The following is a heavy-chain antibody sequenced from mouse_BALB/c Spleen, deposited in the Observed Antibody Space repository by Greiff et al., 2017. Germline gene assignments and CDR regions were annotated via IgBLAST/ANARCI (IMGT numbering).Heavy chain of an antibody. CDR2: IWAGGST. Sequence: VKLVESGPGLVAPSQSLSITCTVSGFSLTSYGVHWVRQPPGKGLEWLGVIWAGGSTNYNSALMSRLSISKDNSKSQVFLKMNSLQTDDTAMYYCARDRGILWFAYWGQGTLVTVSA. V-gene: IGHV2-9*02. J-gene: IGHJ3*01. CDR3: ARDRGILWFAY. D-gene: IGHD5-2*01. CDR1: GFSLTSYG.